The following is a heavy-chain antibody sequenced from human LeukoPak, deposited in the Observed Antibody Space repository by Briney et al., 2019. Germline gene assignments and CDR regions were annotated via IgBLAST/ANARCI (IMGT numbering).Heavy chain of an antibody. CDR2: TYSDGST. CDR1: GFTVSRNY. CDR3: ARDQTYAAKYYYYSDV. J-gene: IGHJ6*03. Sequence: GGSLRLSCAASGFTVSRNYMSWVRQAPGKGLEWVSVTYSDGSTYYAHPVKGRFTISRDNSKNTLDLQMNSLRDDDTAVYYCARDQTYAAKYYYYSDVWGKGTLVTVSS. D-gene: IGHD4-17*01. V-gene: IGHV3-53*01.